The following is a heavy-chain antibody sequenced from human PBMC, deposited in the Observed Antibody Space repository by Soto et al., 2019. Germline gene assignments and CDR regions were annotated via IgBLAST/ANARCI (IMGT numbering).Heavy chain of an antibody. D-gene: IGHD1-26*01. CDR3: AGLVGATGVDY. CDR1: GFTFSSYG. V-gene: IGHV3-30*03. CDR2: ISYDGSNK. Sequence: QVQLVESGGGVVQPGRSLRLSCAASGFTFSSYGMHWVRQAPGKGREWVAVISYDGSNKYYADSVKGRFTISRDNSKNTLYLQMNSLRAEDTAVYYCAGLVGATGVDYWGQGTLVTVSS. J-gene: IGHJ4*02.